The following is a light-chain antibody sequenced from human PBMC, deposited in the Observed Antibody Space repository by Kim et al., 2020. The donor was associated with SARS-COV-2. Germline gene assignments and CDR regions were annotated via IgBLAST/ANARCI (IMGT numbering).Light chain of an antibody. Sequence: SSELTQDPAVSVALGQTVRITCQGDSLRSYYASWYQQKPGQAPVLVIYGKNNRPSGIPDRFSGSSSGNTASLTITGAQAEDEADYYCSSRDSNDNHRVFGTGTKVTVL. CDR3: SSRDSNDNHRV. CDR2: GKN. V-gene: IGLV3-19*01. CDR1: SLRSYY. J-gene: IGLJ1*01.